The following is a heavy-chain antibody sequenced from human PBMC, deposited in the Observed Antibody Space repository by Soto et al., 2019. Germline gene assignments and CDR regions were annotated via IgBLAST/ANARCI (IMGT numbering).Heavy chain of an antibody. D-gene: IGHD2-21*02. CDR1: GGTFSSYA. J-gene: IGHJ5*02. CDR3: ARGDPDTPAHNWFDP. V-gene: IGHV1-69*05. CDR2: IIPIFGTA. Sequence: ASVKVSCKASGGTFSSYAISWVRQAPGQGLEWMGGIIPIFGTANYPQRVQGRVTMTRDTSTNTVYMELSSLRSEDTAVYFCARGDPDTPAHNWFDPWGQGTLVTVSS.